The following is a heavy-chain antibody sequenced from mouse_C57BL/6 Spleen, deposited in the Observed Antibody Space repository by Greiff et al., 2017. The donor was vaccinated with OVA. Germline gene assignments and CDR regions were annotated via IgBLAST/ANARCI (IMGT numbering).Heavy chain of an antibody. J-gene: IGHJ2*01. CDR2: IDPSDSYT. CDR1: GYTFTSYW. D-gene: IGHD2-3*01. Sequence: QVQLQQPGAELVKPGASVKLSCKASGYTFTSYWMQWVKQRPGQGLEWIGEIDPSDSYTNYNQKFKGKATLTVDTSSSTAYMQLSSLTSEDSAVYYCARRGYDGPDYWGQGTTLTVSS. V-gene: IGHV1-50*01. CDR3: ARRGYDGPDY.